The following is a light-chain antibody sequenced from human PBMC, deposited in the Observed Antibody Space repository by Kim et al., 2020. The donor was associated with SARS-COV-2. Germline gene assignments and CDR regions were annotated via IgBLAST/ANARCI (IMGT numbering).Light chain of an antibody. CDR2: QDS. V-gene: IGLV3-1*01. Sequence: VSPGQTASITCSGDKLGDKYACWYQQKPGQSPVLVIYQDSKRPSGIPERFTGSNSGNTATLTISGTQAMDEADYYCQAWDSSTYYVFGTGTKVTVL. CDR1: KLGDKY. CDR3: QAWDSSTYYV. J-gene: IGLJ1*01.